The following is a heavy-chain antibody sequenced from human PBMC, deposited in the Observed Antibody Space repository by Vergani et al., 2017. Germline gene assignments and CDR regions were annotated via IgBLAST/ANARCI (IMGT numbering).Heavy chain of an antibody. CDR2: IWYDGSNH. CDR1: GFTFDDYA. V-gene: IGHV3-33*08. D-gene: IGHD6-19*01. Sequence: QVQLVESGGGLVTPGGSLRLFCAASGFTFDDYAMHWVRPAPGKGLEWVAVIWYDGSNHYYADSVKGRFTISRDNAKDSLYLQMNSLRAEDTAVYYCARERKQWLTNAYDAFDIWGQGTMVTVSS. CDR3: ARERKQWLTNAYDAFDI. J-gene: IGHJ3*02.